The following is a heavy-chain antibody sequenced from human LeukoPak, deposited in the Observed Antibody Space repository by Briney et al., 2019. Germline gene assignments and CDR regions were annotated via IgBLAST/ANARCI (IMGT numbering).Heavy chain of an antibody. CDR3: ARALVVYYYMDV. J-gene: IGHJ6*02. Sequence: GGSLRLSCAASGFTFSSYEMNWVRHAPGKGLEGVSYISSSGDTMYYADSVRGRFTISRDNAKNSLYLQMNSLRAEDTAVYYCARALVVYYYMDVWGQGTTVTVSS. D-gene: IGHD2-15*01. V-gene: IGHV3-48*03. CDR1: GFTFSSYE. CDR2: ISSSGDTM.